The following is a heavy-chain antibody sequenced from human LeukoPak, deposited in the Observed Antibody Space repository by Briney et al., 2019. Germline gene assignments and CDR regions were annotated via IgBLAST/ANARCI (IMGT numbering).Heavy chain of an antibody. V-gene: IGHV1-2*02. D-gene: IGHD3-3*01. Sequence: ASMKVSCKASGYTFTGYYMHWVRQAPGQGLEWMGWINPNSGGTNYAQKFQGRVTMTRDTSITTAYMELSRLRSDDTAVYYCAGDSRFLKDAFDMGGQGTMVTVSS. CDR3: AGDSRFLKDAFDM. J-gene: IGHJ3*02. CDR2: INPNSGGT. CDR1: GYTFTGYY.